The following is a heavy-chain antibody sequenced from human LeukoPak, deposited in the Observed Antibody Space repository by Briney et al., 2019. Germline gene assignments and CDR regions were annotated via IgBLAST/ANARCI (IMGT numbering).Heavy chain of an antibody. CDR3: ASYQQGGWSYWYFDL. D-gene: IGHD6-19*01. J-gene: IGHJ2*01. CDR2: IYYSGST. CDR1: GGSISSSSYY. V-gene: IGHV4-39*01. Sequence: SETLSLTCTVSGGSISSSSYYWGWIRQPPGKGLEWIGSIYYSGSTYYNPSLKSRITISVDTSKNQFSLKLSSVTAADTAVYYCASYQQGGWSYWYFDLWGRGTLVTVSS.